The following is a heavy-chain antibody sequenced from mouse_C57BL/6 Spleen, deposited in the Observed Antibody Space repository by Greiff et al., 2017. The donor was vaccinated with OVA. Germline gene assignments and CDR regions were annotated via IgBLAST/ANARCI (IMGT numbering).Heavy chain of an antibody. CDR3: ARYRYGSNYFDY. J-gene: IGHJ2*01. CDR1: GYTFTSYW. Sequence: VQLQQPGAELVKPGASVKMSCKASGYTFTSYWITWVKQRPGQGLEWIGDIYPGSGSTNYNEKFKSKATLTVDTSSSTAYMQLSSLTSEDSAVYYCARYRYGSNYFDYWGQGTTLTVSS. V-gene: IGHV1-55*01. D-gene: IGHD1-1*01. CDR2: IYPGSGST.